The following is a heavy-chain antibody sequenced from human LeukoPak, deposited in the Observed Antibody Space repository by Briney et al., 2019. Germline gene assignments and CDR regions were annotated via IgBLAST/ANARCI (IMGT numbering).Heavy chain of an antibody. Sequence: ASVKLSCKISGHALSDLSIHWVRQAPGRGPEWMGGFDPEVGDKMHAQKFQGRVTMTEDTSTDTAYMELNSLRSEDTAVYYCATDSDPWGPAAGTIGYWGQGTLVTVSS. CDR2: FDPEVGDK. J-gene: IGHJ4*02. V-gene: IGHV1-24*01. CDR1: GHALSDLS. CDR3: ATDSDPWGPAAGTIGY. D-gene: IGHD6-13*01.